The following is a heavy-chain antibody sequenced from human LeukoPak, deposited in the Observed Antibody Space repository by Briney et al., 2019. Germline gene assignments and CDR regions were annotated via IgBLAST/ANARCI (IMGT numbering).Heavy chain of an antibody. CDR2: TSAYNGDT. D-gene: IGHD6-19*01. V-gene: IGHV1-18*01. CDR3: AGDLLQWQTNNWLAP. J-gene: IGHJ5*02. Sequence: ASVKVSCKPSGYRFTNYGINWVRQAPGQGLEWMGWTSAYNGDTKYVQKFQGRLTMTTDTSTSTAYMDLRSLRSDDTAVYYCAGDLLQWQTNNWLAPWGQGTLVTVSS. CDR1: GYRFTNYG.